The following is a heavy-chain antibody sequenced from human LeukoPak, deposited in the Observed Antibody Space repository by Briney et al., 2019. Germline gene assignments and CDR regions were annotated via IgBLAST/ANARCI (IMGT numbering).Heavy chain of an antibody. CDR3: ARDCGSDCSQAFDI. V-gene: IGHV3-20*04. CDR1: GFTFDDYG. J-gene: IGHJ3*02. CDR2: ITWNGAST. D-gene: IGHD2-21*02. Sequence: GGSLRLSCAASGFTFDDYGMSWVRQAPGKGLEWVSGITWNGASTGFADSVKGRFTISRDTAKNSLYLGMGSLRAEDTALYYCARDCGSDCSQAFDIWGQGTMVTVSS.